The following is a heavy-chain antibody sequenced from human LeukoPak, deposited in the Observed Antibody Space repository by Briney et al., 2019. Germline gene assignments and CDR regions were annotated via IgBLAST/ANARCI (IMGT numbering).Heavy chain of an antibody. CDR2: INHSGST. CDR1: GGSFSGYY. D-gene: IGHD2-2*01. V-gene: IGHV4-34*01. J-gene: IGHJ5*02. Sequence: PSETLSLTCAVYGGSFSGYYWSWIRQPPGKGLEWIGEINHSGSTNYNPSLKSRVTISVDTSKNQFSLKLSSVTAADTAVYYCARDLAGSYCSSTSCYAVGWFDPWGQGTLVTVSS. CDR3: ARDLAGSYCSSTSCYAVGWFDP.